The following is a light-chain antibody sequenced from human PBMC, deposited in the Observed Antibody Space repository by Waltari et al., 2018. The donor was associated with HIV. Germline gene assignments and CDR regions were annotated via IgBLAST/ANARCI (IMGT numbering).Light chain of an antibody. Sequence: HSALTQPASVSGSPGQSITISCTGTSSDVGGYNYVSWYQPHPGKAPKLMIYEVSNRPSGISNRFSGSKSGNTASLTISGLQAEDEADYYYSSYTSSSTLFGGGTKLTVL. CDR1: SSDVGGYNY. V-gene: IGLV2-14*01. J-gene: IGLJ2*01. CDR3: SSYTSSSTL. CDR2: EVS.